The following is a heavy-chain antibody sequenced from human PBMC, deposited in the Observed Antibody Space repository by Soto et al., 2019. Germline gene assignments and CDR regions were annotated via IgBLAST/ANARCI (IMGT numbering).Heavy chain of an antibody. CDR1: GFTFSNYD. Sequence: GGSLRLSCAASGFTFSNYDRSWVRQAPGKGLEYISTISGRGGDTYYADSLKGRFTISRDNTKNTLFLQINSLRAEDTAVYYCGKLSRRFSSDSWGQGTLVTVSS. J-gene: IGHJ4*02. CDR2: ISGRGGDT. CDR3: GKLSRRFSSDS. D-gene: IGHD5-18*01. V-gene: IGHV3-23*01.